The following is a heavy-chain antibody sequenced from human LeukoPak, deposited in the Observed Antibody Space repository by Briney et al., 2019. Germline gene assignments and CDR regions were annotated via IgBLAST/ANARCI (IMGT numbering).Heavy chain of an antibody. V-gene: IGHV3-30*02. CDR3: AKDWALQEFYYYYMDV. D-gene: IGHD4-11*01. J-gene: IGHJ6*03. CDR2: IRYDGSNK. Sequence: PGGSLRLSCAASGFTFSSYGMHWVRQAPGKGLEWVAFIRYDGSNKYYADSVKGRFTISRDNSKNTLYLQMNSLRAEDTAVYYCAKDWALQEFYYYYMDVWGKGTTVTVSS. CDR1: GFTFSSYG.